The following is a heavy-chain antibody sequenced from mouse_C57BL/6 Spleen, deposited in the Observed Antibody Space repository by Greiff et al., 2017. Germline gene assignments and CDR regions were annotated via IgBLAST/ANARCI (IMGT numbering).Heavy chain of an antibody. CDR2: INPYNGGT. J-gene: IGHJ4*01. CDR1: GYTFTDYY. V-gene: IGHV1-19*01. Sequence: EVQLQQSGPVLVKPGASVKMSCKASGYTFTDYYMNWVKQSHGKSLEWIGVINPYNGGTSYNQKFKGKATLTVDKSSSTAYMELNSLTSEDSAVYYCAISKNAMDYWGQGTSVTVSS. CDR3: AISKNAMDY.